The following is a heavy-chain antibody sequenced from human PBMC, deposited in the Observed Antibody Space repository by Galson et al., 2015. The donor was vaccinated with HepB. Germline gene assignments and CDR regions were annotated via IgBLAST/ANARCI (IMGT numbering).Heavy chain of an antibody. J-gene: IGHJ6*03. V-gene: IGHV3-23*01. D-gene: IGHD6-13*01. Sequence: SLRLSCAASGFTFSSYAMSWVRQAPGKGLEWVSGISGSGGGAYYADSVKGRFTISRDNSKNSLYLQMDGLSAEDTAVYYCAKGGYSSSWGHRFYTDVWGRGTTVTVSS. CDR2: ISGSGGGA. CDR1: GFTFSSYA. CDR3: AKGGYSSSWGHRFYTDV.